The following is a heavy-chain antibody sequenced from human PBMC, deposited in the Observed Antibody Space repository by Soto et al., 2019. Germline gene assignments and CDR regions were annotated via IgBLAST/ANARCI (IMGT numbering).Heavy chain of an antibody. V-gene: IGHV3-30*18. D-gene: IGHD3-9*01. J-gene: IGHJ4*02. CDR1: GFSFSGYA. CDR2: ISYDGSND. CDR3: AKERTGYYIEN. Sequence: QVQLVESGGGVVQPGRSLRLSCAASGFSFSGYAMHWVRQAPGKGLEWVAFISYDGSNDYYADFVKGRFAISRDDSKNTLHLQMNSLRAEDTAVYCCAKERTGYYIENWGQGTLVTVSS.